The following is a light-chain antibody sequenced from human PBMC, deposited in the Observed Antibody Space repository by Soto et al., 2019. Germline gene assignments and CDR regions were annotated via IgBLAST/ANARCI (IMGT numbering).Light chain of an antibody. J-gene: IGKJ5*01. CDR1: QSVSSY. CDR2: DAS. V-gene: IGKV3-11*01. CDR3: QQRSNWAWT. Sequence: EIVLTQSPTTLSLSPGEIATLSCRASQSVSSYLAWYQQKPGQAPRLLIYDASNRATGIPARFSGSGSGTDFTLTISSLEPEDFAVYYCQQRSNWAWTFGQGTRLEIK.